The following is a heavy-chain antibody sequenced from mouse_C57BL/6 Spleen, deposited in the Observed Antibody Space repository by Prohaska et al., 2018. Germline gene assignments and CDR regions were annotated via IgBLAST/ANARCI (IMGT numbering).Heavy chain of an antibody. J-gene: IGHJ4*01. V-gene: IGHV1-26*01. CDR3: ARGGYYGYAMDY. Sequence: QRHGKSLEWLGDINPNNGGTSYNQKFKGKATLTVDKSSSTAYMELRSLTSEDSAVYYCARGGYYGYAMDYWGQGTSVTVSS. D-gene: IGHD2-3*01. CDR2: INPNNGGT.